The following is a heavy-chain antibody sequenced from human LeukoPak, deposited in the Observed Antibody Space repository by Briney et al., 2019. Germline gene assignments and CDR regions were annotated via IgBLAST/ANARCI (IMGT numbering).Heavy chain of an antibody. D-gene: IGHD6-13*01. Sequence: ASVKGSCKASGYTFTSYAMHWVRQAPGQRLEWMGWINAGNGNTKYSQKFQGRVTITRDTSASTAYMELSSLRSEDTAVYYCARVIPAAAGYYFDYWGQGTLVTVSS. CDR3: ARVIPAAAGYYFDY. J-gene: IGHJ4*02. V-gene: IGHV1-3*01. CDR1: GYTFTSYA. CDR2: INAGNGNT.